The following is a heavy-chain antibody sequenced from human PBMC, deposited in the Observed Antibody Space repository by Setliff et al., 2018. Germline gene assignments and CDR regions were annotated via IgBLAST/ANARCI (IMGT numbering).Heavy chain of an antibody. CDR1: GFIFSNYH. Sequence: SGGSLRLSCEGSGFIFSNYHMSWVRQAPGKGLEWVSSIISGDDTRYPDSVQGRFTISRDNSKNTLYLQMNSLRAEDTAMYYCARFACNGGSCYLSASDHWGQGALVTVSS. CDR2: IISGDDT. V-gene: IGHV3-66*01. CDR3: ARFACNGGSCYLSASDH. J-gene: IGHJ4*02. D-gene: IGHD2-15*01.